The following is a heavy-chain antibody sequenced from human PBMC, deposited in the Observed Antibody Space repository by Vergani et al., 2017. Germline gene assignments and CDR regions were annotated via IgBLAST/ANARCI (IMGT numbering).Heavy chain of an antibody. Sequence: EVELLPSGPEMRKPGESRKISGKGSEYSFGNYWSGWVRQMPGKGLEWMGIIYPADSDTRYSPSFQGQVTISADKSISTAFLQWDSLKASDTALYYCARHTTYTDSWGQGTLVTVSS. D-gene: IGHD1-1*01. CDR1: EYSFGNYW. V-gene: IGHV5-51*01. CDR3: ARHTTYTDS. J-gene: IGHJ4*02. CDR2: IYPADSDT.